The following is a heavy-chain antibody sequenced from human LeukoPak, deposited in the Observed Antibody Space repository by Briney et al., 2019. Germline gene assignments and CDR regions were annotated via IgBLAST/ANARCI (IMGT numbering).Heavy chain of an antibody. V-gene: IGHV4-38-2*02. CDR1: GYSISNGYF. CDR3: ARDPAGGGAAVSRFDY. D-gene: IGHD4-23*01. Sequence: SETLSLNCTVSGYSISNGYFWGWIRQPPGKGLECIGTIYHSGSIYYNPSLKGRVTISVDTSKNQFSLKLNSLTAADTAVYYCARDPAGGGAAVSRFDYWGQGTLVTVSS. CDR2: IYHSGSI. J-gene: IGHJ4*02.